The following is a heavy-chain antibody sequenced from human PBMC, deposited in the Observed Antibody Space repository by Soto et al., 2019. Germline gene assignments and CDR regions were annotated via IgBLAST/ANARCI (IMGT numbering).Heavy chain of an antibody. J-gene: IGHJ4*02. CDR3: ARHASYYVSTGYFGTX. V-gene: IGHV5-10-1*01. CDR2: INPSDSHT. Sequence: PGESLKISCQGSGYTFTNHWITWVRQMPGKGLELMGRINPSDSHTNYRPSFQGHVTMSVYKSISTAYLQWSSLKASDSAMYYCARHASYYVSTGYFGTXWGQGTLVTVSX. D-gene: IGHD3-22*01. CDR1: GYTFTNHW.